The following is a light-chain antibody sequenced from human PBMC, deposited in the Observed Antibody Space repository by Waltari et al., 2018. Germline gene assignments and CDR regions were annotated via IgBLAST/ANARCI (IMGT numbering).Light chain of an antibody. V-gene: IGKV3-11*01. CDR2: DAS. J-gene: IGKJ5*01. CDR3: QQRSNWPRIT. CDR1: QNIKKF. Sequence: FVLTQSPATLSVSAGAPATLSCRASQNIKKFLAWYQQKPGQAPRLIIHDASNRATGIPARFSGSGSGTDFTLTISSVEPEDFAVYYCQQRSNWPRITFGQGTRLELK.